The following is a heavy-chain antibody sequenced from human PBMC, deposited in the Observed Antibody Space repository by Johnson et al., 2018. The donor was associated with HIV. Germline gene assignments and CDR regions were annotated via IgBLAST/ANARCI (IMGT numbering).Heavy chain of an antibody. CDR1: GFIVSSKY. CDR3: AKRDYYDRSGTRGAFDI. J-gene: IGHJ3*02. Sequence: VQLVESGGGLVQPGGSLRLSCAASGFIVSSKYMTWFRQAPGKGLEWVSGINWNGGNIGYADSVKGRFTISRDNAKNSLYLQMNSLRVEDTALYYCAKRDYYDRSGTRGAFDIWGQGTMV. D-gene: IGHD3-22*01. CDR2: INWNGGNI. V-gene: IGHV3-20*04.